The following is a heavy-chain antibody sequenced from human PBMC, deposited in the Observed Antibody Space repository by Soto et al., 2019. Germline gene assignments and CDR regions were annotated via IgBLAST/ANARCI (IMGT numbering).Heavy chain of an antibody. CDR3: ARHPSDFWFDP. D-gene: IGHD2-21*02. CDR2: IYYSGST. Sequence: SETLSLTCSVSGGSISSSSYFWGWIRQPPGKGLEWIGSIYYSGSTYYNPSLKSRVTVSVDTSKDQFSLKLSSVTAADTAVYYCARHPSDFWFDPWGQGTLVT. CDR1: GGSISSSSYF. V-gene: IGHV4-39*01. J-gene: IGHJ5*02.